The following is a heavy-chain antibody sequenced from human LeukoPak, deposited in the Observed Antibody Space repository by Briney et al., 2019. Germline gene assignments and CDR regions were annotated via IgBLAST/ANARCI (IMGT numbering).Heavy chain of an antibody. Sequence: PSENLSLTCTVSGGSISSYYWSWIRQPPGKGLEWIGYIYYSGSTNYNPSLKSRVTISVDTSKNQFSLKLSSVTAADTAVYYCARGTRGHYDILTGPFDYWGQGTLVTVSS. CDR2: IYYSGST. CDR1: GGSISSYY. D-gene: IGHD3-9*01. J-gene: IGHJ4*02. CDR3: ARGTRGHYDILTGPFDY. V-gene: IGHV4-59*01.